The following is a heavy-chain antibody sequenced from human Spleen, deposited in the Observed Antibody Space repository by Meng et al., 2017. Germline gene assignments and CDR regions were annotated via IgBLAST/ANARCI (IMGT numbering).Heavy chain of an antibody. D-gene: IGHD4-23*01. CDR1: GFTFSSYS. Sequence: GGSLRLSCVVSGFTFSSYSMNWVRQAPGKGLEWVSSISSSSSYIYYADSVKGRFTISRDNAKNSLYLQMNSLRAEDTAVYYCARELATVVTPYFDYWGHGTLVTVSS. CDR3: ARELATVVTPYFDY. CDR2: ISSSSSYI. J-gene: IGHJ4*01. V-gene: IGHV3-21*01.